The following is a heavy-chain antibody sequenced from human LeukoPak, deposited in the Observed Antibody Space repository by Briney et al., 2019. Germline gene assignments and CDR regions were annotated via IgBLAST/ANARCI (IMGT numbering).Heavy chain of an antibody. CDR2: ISWNSGSI. CDR3: AKDIHIAAAGIDY. D-gene: IGHD6-13*01. V-gene: IGHV3-9*01. Sequence: PGRSLRLSCAASGFTFDDYAMHWVRQAPGKGLEWVSGISWNSGSIGYADSVKGRFTISRDNAKNSLYPQMNSLRAEDTALYYCAKDIHIAAAGIDYWGQGTLVTVSS. CDR1: GFTFDDYA. J-gene: IGHJ4*02.